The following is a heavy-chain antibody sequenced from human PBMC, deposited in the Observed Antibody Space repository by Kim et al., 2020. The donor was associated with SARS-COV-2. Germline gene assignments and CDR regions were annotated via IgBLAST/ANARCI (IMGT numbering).Heavy chain of an antibody. CDR2: ISSSSSYI. Sequence: GGSLRLSCAASGFTFSSYSMNWVRQAPGKGLEWVSSISSSSSYIYYADSVKGRFTISRDNAKNSLYLQMNSLRAEDTAVYYCASVLAAAPFLVDAFDIWGQGTMVTVSS. CDR3: ASVLAAAPFLVDAFDI. J-gene: IGHJ3*02. V-gene: IGHV3-21*01. D-gene: IGHD6-13*01. CDR1: GFTFSSYS.